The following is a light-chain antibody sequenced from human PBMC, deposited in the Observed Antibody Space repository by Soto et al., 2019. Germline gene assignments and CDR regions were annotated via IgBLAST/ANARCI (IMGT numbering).Light chain of an antibody. V-gene: IGKV1-5*03. CDR2: KAS. CDR3: QQSYSTPPGT. CDR1: ESVSSW. J-gene: IGKJ1*01. Sequence: DIQMTQSPATLSASVRDTVIITCRASESVSSWLAWYQQKPGKAPKLLISKASTLERGVPSRFSGSGSGTDFTLTISSLQPEDFATYYCQQSYSTPPGTFGQGTKVDIK.